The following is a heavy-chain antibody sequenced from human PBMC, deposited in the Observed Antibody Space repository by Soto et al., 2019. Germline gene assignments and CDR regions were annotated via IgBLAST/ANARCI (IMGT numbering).Heavy chain of an antibody. D-gene: IGHD2-2*01. V-gene: IGHV4-34*01. CDR2: INHSGST. Sequence: SETLSLTCAVYGGSFSGYYWSWIRQPPGKGLEWIGEINHSGSTNYNPSLKRRVTISVDTSKNQFSRKLSAVTAADTAVYYCAKIGYCSSTSCYVRSRGSHYYYYMDVWGKGTTVTVSS. CDR3: AKIGYCSSTSCYVRSRGSHYYYYMDV. J-gene: IGHJ6*03. CDR1: GGSFSGYY.